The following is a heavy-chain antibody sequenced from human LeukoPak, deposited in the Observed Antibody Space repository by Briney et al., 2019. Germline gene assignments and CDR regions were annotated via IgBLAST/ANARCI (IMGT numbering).Heavy chain of an antibody. D-gene: IGHD3-22*01. CDR2: ISGSGGST. CDR1: GFTFSSYA. J-gene: IGHJ4*02. CDR3: AKDVVIVVVNQFDY. Sequence: SGGSLRLSCAASGFTFSSYAMSWVRQAPGKGLEWVSAISGSGGSTYYADPVKGRFTISRDNSKNTLYLQMNSLRAEDTAVYYCAKDVVIVVVNQFDYWGQGTLVTVSS. V-gene: IGHV3-23*01.